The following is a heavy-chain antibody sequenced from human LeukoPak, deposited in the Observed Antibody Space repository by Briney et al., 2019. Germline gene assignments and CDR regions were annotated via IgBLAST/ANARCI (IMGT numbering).Heavy chain of an antibody. CDR3: ARGIQLWTGHDY. J-gene: IGHJ4*02. Sequence: PGGSLRLSCAASGFTFSSYSMNWVRQAPGKGLEWISYISSTSNTIYYADSVKGRFTISRDNAKNSLSLQMSSLRAEDTAVYYCARGIQLWTGHDYWGQGTLVTVSS. CDR1: GFTFSSYS. D-gene: IGHD5-18*01. CDR2: ISSTSNTI. V-gene: IGHV3-48*01.